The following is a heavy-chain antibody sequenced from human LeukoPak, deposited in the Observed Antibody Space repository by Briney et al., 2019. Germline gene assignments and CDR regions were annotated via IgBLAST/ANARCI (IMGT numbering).Heavy chain of an antibody. V-gene: IGHV3-21*01. D-gene: IGHD2-2*01. Sequence: GGSLRLSCAASGVTFSSYSMNWVRQAPGKGLEWVSSISSSSSYIYYADSVKGRFTISRDNAKNSLYLQMNSLRAEDTAVYYCARLVPAAIIDYWGQGTLVTVSS. J-gene: IGHJ4*02. CDR3: ARLVPAAIIDY. CDR2: ISSSSSYI. CDR1: GVTFSSYS.